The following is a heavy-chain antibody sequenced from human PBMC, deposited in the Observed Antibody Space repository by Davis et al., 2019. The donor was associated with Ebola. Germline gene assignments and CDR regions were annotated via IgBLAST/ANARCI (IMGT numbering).Heavy chain of an antibody. CDR1: GFTFNSYD. J-gene: IGHJ4*02. D-gene: IGHD2-8*01. CDR3: AKGRDCTNGICYSDY. V-gene: IGHV3-30*18. Sequence: GGSLRLSCAASGFTFNSYDMHWVRQAPGKGLEWVAVISYDGSDKYYADSVKGRFTISRDNSRDTLYLQMNSLRAEDTAVYYCAKGRDCTNGICYSDYWGQGTLVTVSS. CDR2: ISYDGSDK.